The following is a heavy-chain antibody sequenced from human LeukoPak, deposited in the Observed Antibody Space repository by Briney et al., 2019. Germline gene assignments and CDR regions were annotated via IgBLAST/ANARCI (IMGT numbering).Heavy chain of an antibody. V-gene: IGHV1-8*02. Sequence: GSSVKVSCKASGYTFTSYDINWVRQATGQGLEWLGWMSPNSGNTGYAQKFQGRVTMTRDTSISTAYMELSSLRSEDTAIYYCTRTPPLTVDFDYWGQGTLVTVSS. CDR2: MSPNSGNT. CDR3: TRTPPLTVDFDY. D-gene: IGHD7-27*01. J-gene: IGHJ4*02. CDR1: GYTFTSYD.